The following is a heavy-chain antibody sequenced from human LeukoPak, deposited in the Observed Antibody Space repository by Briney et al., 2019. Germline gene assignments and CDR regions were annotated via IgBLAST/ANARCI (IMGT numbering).Heavy chain of an antibody. D-gene: IGHD5-24*01. CDR2: ISYDGSNK. V-gene: IGHV3-30*18. Sequence: GGSLRLSCAASGFTFSSYGMHWVREAPGKGLGWVAVISYDGSNKYYAGSVKGRFTISRDNSKNTLYLQMNSLRAEDTAVYYCAKDVSQRRDGYNYFDYWGQGTLVTVSS. J-gene: IGHJ4*02. CDR3: AKDVSQRRDGYNYFDY. CDR1: GFTFSSYG.